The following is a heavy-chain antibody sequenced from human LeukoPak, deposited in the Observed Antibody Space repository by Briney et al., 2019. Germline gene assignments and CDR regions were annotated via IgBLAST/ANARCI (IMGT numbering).Heavy chain of an antibody. CDR2: ISGSGGST. V-gene: IGHV3-23*01. J-gene: IGHJ3*02. CDR1: GFTFSSSA. Sequence: GGSQRLSCAASGFTFSSSAMSWVRQAPGKGLEWVSTISGSGGSTHYADSVKGWFTISRDNSKNTLFLQMNSLRAEDTAVYYCAKGGVLLWFGESPDAFDIWGQGTMVTVSS. CDR3: AKGGVLLWFGESPDAFDI. D-gene: IGHD3-10*01.